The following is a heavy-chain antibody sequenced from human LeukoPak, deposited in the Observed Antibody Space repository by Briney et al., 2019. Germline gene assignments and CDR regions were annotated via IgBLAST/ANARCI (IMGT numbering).Heavy chain of an antibody. V-gene: IGHV4-39*07. CDR3: APGECSGGSCYWFDP. CDR2: IYYSGST. CDR1: GGSISSSSYY. D-gene: IGHD2-15*01. Sequence: PSETLSLTCTVSGGSISSSSYYWGWIRQPPGKGLEWIGSIYYSGSTNYNPSLKSRVTISVDTSKNQFSLKLSSVTAADTAVYYCAPGECSGGSCYWFDPWGQGTLVTVSS. J-gene: IGHJ5*02.